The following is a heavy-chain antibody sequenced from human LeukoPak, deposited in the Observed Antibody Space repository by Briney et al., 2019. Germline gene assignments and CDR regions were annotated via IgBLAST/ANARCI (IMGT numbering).Heavy chain of an antibody. CDR1: GFTFSSYA. V-gene: IGHV3-23*01. Sequence: GGSLRLSCAASGFTFSSYAMSWVRQAPGKGLEWVSAISGSGGSTYYADSVKGRFTISRDNSKNTLYLQMNSLRAEDTALYSWAKTSALFKYWGGLVFPLSPLLLKVRRGKGT. CDR3: AKTSALFKYWGGLVFPLSPLLLKVR. J-gene: IGHJ6*01. D-gene: IGHD2-21*01. CDR2: ISGSGGST.